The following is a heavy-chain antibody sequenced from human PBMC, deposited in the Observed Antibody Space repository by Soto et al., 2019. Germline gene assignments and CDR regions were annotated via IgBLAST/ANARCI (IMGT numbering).Heavy chain of an antibody. D-gene: IGHD3-22*01. Sequence: PGGSLRLSCAASGFTFSSYSMNWVRQAPGKGLEWVSSISSSSSYIYYADSVKGRFTISRDNAKNSLYLQMNSPRAEDTAVYYCARARDYYDSSGYYPDYWGQGTLVTVSS. CDR2: ISSSSSYI. V-gene: IGHV3-21*01. J-gene: IGHJ4*02. CDR3: ARARDYYDSSGYYPDY. CDR1: GFTFSSYS.